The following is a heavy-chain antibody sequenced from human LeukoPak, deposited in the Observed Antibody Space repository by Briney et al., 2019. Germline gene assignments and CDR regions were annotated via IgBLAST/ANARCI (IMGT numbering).Heavy chain of an antibody. CDR2: IRRDGNEK. CDR3: ARHRDSDISGSSAGLDY. J-gene: IGHJ4*02. D-gene: IGHD3-22*01. V-gene: IGHV3-7*01. Sequence: PGGSLRLSCAASGFTFSNYWMTWVRQAPGKGLEWVANIRRDGNEKHYVESMEGRFIITRDNAKNSLYLEMDSLRVEETAVYFCARHRDSDISGSSAGLDYWGQGTLVTVSS. CDR1: GFTFSNYW.